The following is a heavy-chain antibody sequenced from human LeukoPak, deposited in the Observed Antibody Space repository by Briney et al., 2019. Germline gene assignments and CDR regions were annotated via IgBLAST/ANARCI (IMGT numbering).Heavy chain of an antibody. V-gene: IGHV4-59*01. CDR1: GGSISSYY. D-gene: IGHD3-16*02. CDR2: IYYSGST. J-gene: IGHJ4*02. Sequence: PSETLSLTCTVSGGSISSYYWSWIRQPPGKGLEWIGYIYYSGSTNYNPSLKSRVTISVDTSKNQFSLKLSSVTAADTAVYYCARGSNDYIWGSYRYTFDYWGQGTLVTVSS. CDR3: ARGSNDYIWGSYRYTFDY.